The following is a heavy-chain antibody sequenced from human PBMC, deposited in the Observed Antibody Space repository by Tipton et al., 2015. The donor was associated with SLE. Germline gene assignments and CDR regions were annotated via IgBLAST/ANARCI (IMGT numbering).Heavy chain of an antibody. V-gene: IGHV4-39*07. CDR2: IYYSGST. J-gene: IGHJ4*02. D-gene: IGHD2-2*02. CDR1: GGSISSSSYY. Sequence: LSLTCTVSGGSISSSSYYWGWIRQPPGKGLEWIGSIYYSGSTYYNPSLKSRVTISVDTSKNQFSLKLSSVTAADTAVYYCATHTPGSFDYWGQGTLVTVSS. CDR3: ATHTPGSFDY.